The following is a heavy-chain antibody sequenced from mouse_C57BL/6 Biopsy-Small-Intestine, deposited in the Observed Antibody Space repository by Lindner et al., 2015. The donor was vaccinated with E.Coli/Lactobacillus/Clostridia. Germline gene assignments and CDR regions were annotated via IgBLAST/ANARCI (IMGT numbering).Heavy chain of an antibody. CDR3: ARWRQLRVPFAY. D-gene: IGHD3-2*01. V-gene: IGHV1-80*01. CDR1: GYAFSRSW. J-gene: IGHJ3*01. CDR2: IYPGDGDI. Sequence: VQLQESGPELVKPGASVKISCKTSGYAFSRSWMNWVKQRPGKGLEWIGYIYPGDGDIKYNGKFRGKATLTADKSSSTAYMHLSSLTLEDSAVYFCARWRQLRVPFAYWGQGTLVTVSA.